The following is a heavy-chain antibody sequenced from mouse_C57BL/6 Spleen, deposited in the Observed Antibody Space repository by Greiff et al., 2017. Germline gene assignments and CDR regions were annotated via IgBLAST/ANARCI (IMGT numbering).Heavy chain of an antibody. CDR1: GYSFTGYY. Sequence: EVKVVESGPELVKPGASVKISCKASGYSFTGYYMNWVKQSPEKSLEWIGEINPSTGGTTYNQKFKAKATLTVDKSSSTAYMQLKSLTSEDSAVYYCARVAQALYAMDYWGQGTSVTVSS. CDR3: ARVAQALYAMDY. CDR2: INPSTGGT. D-gene: IGHD1-3*01. J-gene: IGHJ4*01. V-gene: IGHV1-42*01.